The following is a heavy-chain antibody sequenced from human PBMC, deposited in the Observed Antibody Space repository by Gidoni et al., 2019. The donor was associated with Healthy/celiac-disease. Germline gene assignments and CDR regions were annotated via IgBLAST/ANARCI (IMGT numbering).Heavy chain of an antibody. CDR2: INPNSGGT. Sequence: QVQLVKAGAEGKKPGDSVQVSCKASGYPYTGYYMHWVRQAPGQGLEWMGRINPNSGGTNYAPKFHGSVTMTRDTSISTAYMELCRLRSDDTAVYYCARSVWFREVHAFDIWGQGTMVTVSS. CDR1: GYPYTGYY. J-gene: IGHJ3*02. D-gene: IGHD3-10*01. CDR3: ARSVWFREVHAFDI. V-gene: IGHV1-2*06.